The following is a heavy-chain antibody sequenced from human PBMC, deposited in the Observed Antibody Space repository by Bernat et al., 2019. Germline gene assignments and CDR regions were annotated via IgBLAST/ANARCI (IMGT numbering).Heavy chain of an antibody. Sequence: EVQLVESGGGLVQPGGSLRLSCAASGFAFNTNWMTWVRQAPGKGLGWVANINQDGSEKNYVNSVKCRFTIFRDNPKGSLFLQMNGLRAEDTAYYYCAREGGAGYSFDYWGQGALVTVSS. CDR3: AREGGAGYSFDY. CDR1: GFAFNTNW. V-gene: IGHV3-7*03. J-gene: IGHJ4*02. CDR2: INQDGSEK. D-gene: IGHD3-16*01.